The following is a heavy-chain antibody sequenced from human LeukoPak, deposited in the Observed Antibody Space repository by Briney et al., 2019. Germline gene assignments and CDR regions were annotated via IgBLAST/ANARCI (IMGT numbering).Heavy chain of an antibody. Sequence: PSETLSLTCSVSGVSVGIAGYYWTWIRQPPGKGLEWIGYMYYTANSNYNPFLKSRVTMSLDPSQNEFSLRLTSVTAADTAVYYCARSQSQSGSYRYYFAYWGQGILVTASS. V-gene: IGHV4-61*08. CDR1: GVSVGIAGYY. CDR3: ARSQSQSGSYRYYFAY. CDR2: MYYTANS. D-gene: IGHD1-26*01. J-gene: IGHJ4*02.